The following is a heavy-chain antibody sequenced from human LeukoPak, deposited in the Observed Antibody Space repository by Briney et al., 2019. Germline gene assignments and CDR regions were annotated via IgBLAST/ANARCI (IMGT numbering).Heavy chain of an antibody. CDR2: INPNSGGT. CDR1: GYTFTGYY. Sequence: ASVKVSRKASGYTFTGYYMHWVRQAPGQGLEWMGWINPNSGGTNYAQKFQGRVTMTRDTSISTAYMELSRLRSDDTAMYYCARGRYFDWLLSDYFDYWGQGTLVTVSS. J-gene: IGHJ4*02. V-gene: IGHV1-2*02. D-gene: IGHD3-9*01. CDR3: ARGRYFDWLLSDYFDY.